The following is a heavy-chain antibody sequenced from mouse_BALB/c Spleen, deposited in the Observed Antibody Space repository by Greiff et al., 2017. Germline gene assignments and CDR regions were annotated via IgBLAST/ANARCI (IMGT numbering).Heavy chain of an antibody. V-gene: IGHV3-2*02. CDR3: AKGTTAFDY. CDR2: ISYSGST. Sequence: EVQLVESGPGLVKPSQSLSLTCTVTGYSITSDYAWNWIRQFPGNKLEWMGYISYSGSTSYNPSLKSRISITRDTSKNQFFLQLNSVTTEDTATYYCAKGTTAFDYWGQGTTLTVSS. D-gene: IGHD1-2*01. J-gene: IGHJ2*01. CDR1: GYSITSDYA.